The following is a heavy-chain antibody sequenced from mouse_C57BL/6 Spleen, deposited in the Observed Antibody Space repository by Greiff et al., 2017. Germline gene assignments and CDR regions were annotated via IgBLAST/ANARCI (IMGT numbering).Heavy chain of an antibody. Sequence: VQLQQPGAELVKPGASVKLSCKASGYTFTSYGMPWVKQRPGQGLEWIGRIHPNSGSTNYNEKFKSKSTLTVDKSSSTAYMQLSSLTSADSAVYYCARSAWLLDYWGQGTTLTVSS. J-gene: IGHJ2*01. V-gene: IGHV1-64*01. CDR1: GYTFTSYG. CDR3: ARSAWLLDY. CDR2: IHPNSGST. D-gene: IGHD2-3*01.